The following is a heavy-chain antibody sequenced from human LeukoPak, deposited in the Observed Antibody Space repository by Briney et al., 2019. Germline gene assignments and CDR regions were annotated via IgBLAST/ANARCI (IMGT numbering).Heavy chain of an antibody. CDR1: GGSISSYY. J-gene: IGHJ6*02. CDR2: FSNSGGT. CDR3: ARHQGSGTEIYYYGMDV. D-gene: IGHD1-1*01. Sequence: PSETLSLTCTVSGGSISSYYWTWIRQPPGKGLEWIGYFSNSGGTNYSPSLKSRVTISVDTSKNQFYLKLRSVTAADTAVYYCARHQGSGTEIYYYGMDVWGQGTTVTVSS. V-gene: IGHV4-59*08.